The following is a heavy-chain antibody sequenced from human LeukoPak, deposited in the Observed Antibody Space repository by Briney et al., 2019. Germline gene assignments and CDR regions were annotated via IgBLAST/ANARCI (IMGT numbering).Heavy chain of an antibody. CDR2: ISSSSSYI. J-gene: IGHJ4*02. CDR1: GFTFSSYS. Sequence: PGGSLRLSCAASGFTFSSYSMNWVRQAPGKGLEWVSSISSSSSYIYYADSVKGRFTISRDNAKNSLYLQMNSLRAEDTAVYYCARGNIGYSSGWYSSIRPSYFDYWGQGTLVTVSS. V-gene: IGHV3-21*01. D-gene: IGHD6-19*01. CDR3: ARGNIGYSSGWYSSIRPSYFDY.